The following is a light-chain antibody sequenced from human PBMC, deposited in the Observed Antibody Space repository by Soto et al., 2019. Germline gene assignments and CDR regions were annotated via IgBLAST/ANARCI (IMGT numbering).Light chain of an antibody. Sequence: EIVMTQSPPSLTVTPGEPASISCRSSQMLLHSNGNYFLDWYLQKPGQSPQLLIYLGFNRASGVPDRVSGSGAGTDFTLKISRVEAEDVGVYYCMQALQTPYTFGQGTRLEIK. CDR3: MQALQTPYT. J-gene: IGKJ2*01. CDR1: QMLLHSNGNYF. CDR2: LGF. V-gene: IGKV2-28*01.